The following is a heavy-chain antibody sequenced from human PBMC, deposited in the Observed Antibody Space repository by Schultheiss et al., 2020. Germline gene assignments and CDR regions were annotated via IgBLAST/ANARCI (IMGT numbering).Heavy chain of an antibody. Sequence: SETLSLTCTVSGGSITSGYYWGWIRQPPGKGLEWVGYLYSSGSTNYNPSLKSRVTMSVDTSKNQFSLNLSSVTAADTAVYYCARYYSSGWYYFDSWGQGILVTVSS. CDR1: GGSITSGYY. J-gene: IGHJ4*02. CDR3: ARYYSSGWYYFDS. CDR2: LYSSGST. V-gene: IGHV4-4*09. D-gene: IGHD6-19*01.